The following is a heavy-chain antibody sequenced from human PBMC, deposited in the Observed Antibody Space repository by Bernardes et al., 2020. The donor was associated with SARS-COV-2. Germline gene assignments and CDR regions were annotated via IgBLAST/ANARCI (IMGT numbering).Heavy chain of an antibody. V-gene: IGHV3-74*01. CDR2: INGDGTRT. J-gene: IGHJ4*02. D-gene: IGHD1-1*01. CDR3: VRGPGDGDGRLEY. CDR1: GFTFSSYW. Sequence: GGSLRLSCAASGFTFSSYWMHWVRQAPGKGLMWVSRINGDGTRTTYADSVKGRFTISRDNTKNTLYLQMNGLRAEDTALYYCVRGPGDGDGRLEYLGQGTLGTVSS.